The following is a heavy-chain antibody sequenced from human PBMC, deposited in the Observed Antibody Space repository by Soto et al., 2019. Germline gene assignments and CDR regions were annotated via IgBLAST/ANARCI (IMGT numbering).Heavy chain of an antibody. Sequence: SETLSLTCAVYGGSFSGYYWSWIRQPPGKGLEWIGEINHSGSTNYNPSLKSRVTISVDTSKNQFSLKLSSVTAADTAVYYCARGAHLWFGELGNRFDPWGQGTLVTVSS. D-gene: IGHD3-10*01. CDR2: INHSGST. CDR3: ARGAHLWFGELGNRFDP. V-gene: IGHV4-34*01. J-gene: IGHJ5*02. CDR1: GGSFSGYY.